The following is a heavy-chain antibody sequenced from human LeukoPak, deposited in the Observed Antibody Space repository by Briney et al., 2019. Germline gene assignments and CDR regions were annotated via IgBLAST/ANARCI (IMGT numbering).Heavy chain of an antibody. CDR3: ARGGNYYDSSGYYPPDY. CDR1: GGTFSSYA. V-gene: IGHV1-69*04. J-gene: IGHJ4*02. CDR2: IIPILGIA. D-gene: IGHD3-22*01. Sequence: SVKVPCKASGGTFSSYAISCVRQAPGQGLEWMGRIIPILGIANYAQKFQGRVTITADKSTSTAYMELSSLRSEDTAVYYCARGGNYYDSSGYYPPDYWGQGTLVTVSS.